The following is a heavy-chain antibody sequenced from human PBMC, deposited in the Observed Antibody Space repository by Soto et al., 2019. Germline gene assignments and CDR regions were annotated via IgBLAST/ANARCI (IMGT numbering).Heavy chain of an antibody. D-gene: IGHD6-19*01. CDR1: GGSFSGYY. CDR2: INHSGST. V-gene: IGHV4-34*01. Sequence: SETLSLTCAVYGGSFSGYYWSWIRQPPGKGLEWIGEINHSGSTNYNPSLKSRVTISVDTSKNQFSLKLSSVTAADTAVYYCARGPTPGIAVAGSWFDTWGQGTLVTVSS. CDR3: ARGPTPGIAVAGSWFDT. J-gene: IGHJ5*02.